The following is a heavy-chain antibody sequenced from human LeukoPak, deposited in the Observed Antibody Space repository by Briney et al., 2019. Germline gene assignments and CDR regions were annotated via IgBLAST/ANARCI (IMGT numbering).Heavy chain of an antibody. CDR1: GYTFSGHY. CDR2: ISPYNGGT. CDR3: ARDPRYYDFWGGYYNEDYYYYYMDV. D-gene: IGHD3-3*01. V-gene: IGHV1-2*02. Sequence: GASVKVSCKASGYTFSGHYIHWVRQAPGHGLEWMGWISPYNGGTNYAQNFQGRVTMTRDTSITTAYMELSRLRSDDTAVYYCARDPRYYDFWGGYYNEDYYYYYMDVWGKGTTVTVSS. J-gene: IGHJ6*03.